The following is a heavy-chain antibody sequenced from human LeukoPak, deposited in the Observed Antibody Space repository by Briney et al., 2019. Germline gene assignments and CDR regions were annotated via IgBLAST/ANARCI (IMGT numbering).Heavy chain of an antibody. D-gene: IGHD3-16*01. CDR1: GFTFSSYA. J-gene: IGHJ6*03. CDR2: ISGSGGST. Sequence: GGSLRLSCAASGFTFSSYAMSWVRQAPGKGLEWVSAISGSGGSTYYADSVKGRFTISRDNSKNTLYLQMNSLRAEDTAVYYCAKAGLAHPTPPSLRALYMDVWGKGTTVTVSS. V-gene: IGHV3-23*01. CDR3: AKAGLAHPTPPSLRALYMDV.